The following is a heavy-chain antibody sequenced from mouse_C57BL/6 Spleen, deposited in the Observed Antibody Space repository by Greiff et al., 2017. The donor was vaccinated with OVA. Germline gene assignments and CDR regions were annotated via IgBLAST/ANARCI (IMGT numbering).Heavy chain of an antibody. CDR1: GYSITSGYY. Sequence: EVQLQESGPGLVKPSQSLSLTCSVTGYSITSGYYWNWIRQFPGNKLEWMGYISYDGSNNYNPSLKNRISITRDTSKNQFFLKLNSVTTEDTATYYCAFYDGYLFDYWGQGTTLTVSS. CDR2: ISYDGSN. CDR3: AFYDGYLFDY. J-gene: IGHJ2*01. V-gene: IGHV3-6*01. D-gene: IGHD2-3*01.